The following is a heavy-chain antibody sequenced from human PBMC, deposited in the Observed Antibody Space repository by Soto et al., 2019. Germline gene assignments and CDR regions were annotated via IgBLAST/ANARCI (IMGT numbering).Heavy chain of an antibody. CDR3: ARMYSSGSGWFHP. J-gene: IGHJ5*02. V-gene: IGHV4-31*03. CDR2: FYSSGSI. CDR1: GYSITVGGYY. Sequence: PSETLSLTCFVSGYSITVGGYYWSWIRHHPGKGLEWIGSFYSSGSIIYNPSLRSRVSISGDTSSNQFSMSLTSVTAADTARYYCARMYSSGSGWFHPWGQGTLVTAPQ. D-gene: IGHD6-19*01.